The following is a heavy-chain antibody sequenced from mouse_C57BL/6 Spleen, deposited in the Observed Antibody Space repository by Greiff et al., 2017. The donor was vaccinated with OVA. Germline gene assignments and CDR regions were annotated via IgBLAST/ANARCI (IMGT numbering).Heavy chain of an antibody. J-gene: IGHJ4*01. D-gene: IGHD4-1*01. CDR2: IGPGSGST. Sequence: QVQLKESGAELVKPGASVKISCKASGYTFTDYYINWVKQRPGQGLECIGKIGPGSGSTYYNEKFKGKATLTADKSSSTAYMQLSSLTSEDSAVYFCARGPPGRDAMDYWGQGTSVTVSS. V-gene: IGHV1-77*01. CDR3: ARGPPGRDAMDY. CDR1: GYTFTDYY.